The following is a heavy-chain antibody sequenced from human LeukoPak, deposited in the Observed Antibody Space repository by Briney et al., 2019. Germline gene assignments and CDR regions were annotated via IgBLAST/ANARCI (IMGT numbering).Heavy chain of an antibody. Sequence: PSETLSLTCSVSGGSIGNHYWSWIRQPPGKGLEWIGFIYYTGSTDYNPSLKSRVTISVDTSKNRFSLKLSSVTAADTAVYFCATSYSGNYNDAFDIWGQGTMVTVSS. D-gene: IGHD1-26*01. CDR2: IYYTGST. V-gene: IGHV4-59*08. CDR3: ATSYSGNYNDAFDI. J-gene: IGHJ3*02. CDR1: GGSIGNHY.